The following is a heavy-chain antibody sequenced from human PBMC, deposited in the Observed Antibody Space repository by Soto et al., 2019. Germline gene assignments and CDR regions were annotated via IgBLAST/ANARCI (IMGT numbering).Heavy chain of an antibody. CDR1: GFTFSSYS. J-gene: IGHJ4*02. D-gene: IGHD2-2*01. CDR2: ISSSSSTI. V-gene: IGHV3-48*01. Sequence: GGSLRLSCAASGFTFSSYSMNWVRQAPGKGLEWVSYISSSSSTIYYADSVKGRFTISRDNAKNSLYLQMNSLRAEDTAVYYCARDFSCTSCYGLFDYWGQGTLVTVSS. CDR3: ARDFSCTSCYGLFDY.